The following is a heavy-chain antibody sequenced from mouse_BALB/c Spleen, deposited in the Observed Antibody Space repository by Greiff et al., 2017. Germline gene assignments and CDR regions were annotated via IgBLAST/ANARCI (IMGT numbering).Heavy chain of an antibody. Sequence: QVQLQQSGAELAKPGASVKMSCKASGYTFTSYWMHWVKQRPGQGLEWIGYINPSTGYTEYNQKFKDKATLTADKSSSTAYMQLSSLTSEDSAVYYCARGDRRDYWGQGTTLTVSS. CDR1: GYTFTSYW. D-gene: IGHD3-3*01. CDR2: INPSTGYT. CDR3: ARGDRRDY. V-gene: IGHV1-7*01. J-gene: IGHJ2*01.